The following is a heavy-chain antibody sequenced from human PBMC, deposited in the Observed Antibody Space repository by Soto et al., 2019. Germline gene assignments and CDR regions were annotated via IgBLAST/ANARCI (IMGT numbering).Heavy chain of an antibody. CDR1: GFSLGSYA. Sequence: GGSLRLCCAASGFSLGSYAMHWVRQAPGKGLEWVAVISYDGSNKYYADSVKGRFTISRDNSKNTLYLQMNSLRAEDTAVYYCARDKRKQLWLHDYWGQGTLVTVS. CDR3: ARDKRKQLWLHDY. V-gene: IGHV3-30-3*01. D-gene: IGHD5-18*01. J-gene: IGHJ4*02. CDR2: ISYDGSNK.